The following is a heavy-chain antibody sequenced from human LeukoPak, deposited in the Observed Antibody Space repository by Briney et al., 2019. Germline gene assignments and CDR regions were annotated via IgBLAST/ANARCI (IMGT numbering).Heavy chain of an antibody. V-gene: IGHV3-66*01. D-gene: IGHD5-24*01. CDR3: AACGDGYNYFDY. J-gene: IGHJ4*02. CDR1: GFTFSSDA. Sequence: GGSLRLSCAASGFTFSSDAMSWVRQAPGKGLEWVSVFYSGGATYYADSVRGRFTISRDNSKNSLYLQMHSLRAEDTAVYYCAACGDGYNYFDYWGQGILVTVSS. CDR2: FYSGGAT.